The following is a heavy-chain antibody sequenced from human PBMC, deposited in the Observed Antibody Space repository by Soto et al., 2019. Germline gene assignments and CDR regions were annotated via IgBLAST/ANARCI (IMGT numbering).Heavy chain of an antibody. J-gene: IGHJ4*02. CDR1: GVTFTSYA. CDR2: ISKSGDST. V-gene: IGHV3-23*01. Sequence: SLRLSCAASGVTFTSYAMTWVRQVPGEGLQWVSSISKSGDSTYYADSVKGRFTTSRDNSKNTLYLQMNSLRAEDTAIYYCAKGSFGFDYWGQGTLVTVSS. CDR3: AKGSFGFDY. D-gene: IGHD3-10*01.